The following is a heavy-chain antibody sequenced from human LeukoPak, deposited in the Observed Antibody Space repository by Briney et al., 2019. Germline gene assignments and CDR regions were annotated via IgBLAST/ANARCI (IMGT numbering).Heavy chain of an antibody. CDR3: ARDGGGVAFDI. Sequence: ASVKVSCKASGGTFSSYAISWVRQAPGQGLEWMGGIIPIFGTANYAQKFQGRVTITADESTSAAYMELSSLRSEDTAVYYCARDGGGVAFDIWGQGTMVTVSS. D-gene: IGHD3-10*01. J-gene: IGHJ3*02. V-gene: IGHV1-69*01. CDR1: GGTFSSYA. CDR2: IIPIFGTA.